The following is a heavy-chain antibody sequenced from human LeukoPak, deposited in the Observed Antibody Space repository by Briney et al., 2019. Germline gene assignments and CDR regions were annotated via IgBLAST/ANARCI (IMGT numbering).Heavy chain of an antibody. Sequence: GGSLRLSCLTSGFTLSTNAMSWVRQAAEKGLEWDSRIASDGSSTTYADSVKGRFSISRDNAKNTLYLQMNSLRVEDTAVYYCARGRPHGNDYWGQGTLVTVSS. CDR1: GFTLSTNA. V-gene: IGHV3-74*01. CDR3: ARGRPHGNDY. CDR2: IASDGSST. D-gene: IGHD4-23*01. J-gene: IGHJ4*02.